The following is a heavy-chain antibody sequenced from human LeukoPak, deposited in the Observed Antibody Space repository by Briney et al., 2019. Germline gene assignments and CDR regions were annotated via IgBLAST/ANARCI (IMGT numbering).Heavy chain of an antibody. CDR1: GFTFTSYG. J-gene: IGHJ5*02. CDR2: IRSDGNNK. D-gene: IGHD3-22*01. Sequence: GGSLRLSCTASGFTFTSYGMHWVRQAPGKGLEWVAFIRSDGNNKFYADSLKGRFTVSRDSYRNKGYLQMHSLRIEDTAVYHCARDTGDYYDSSGHYYPDWFDPWGQGTLVTVSS. V-gene: IGHV3-30*02. CDR3: ARDTGDYYDSSGHYYPDWFDP.